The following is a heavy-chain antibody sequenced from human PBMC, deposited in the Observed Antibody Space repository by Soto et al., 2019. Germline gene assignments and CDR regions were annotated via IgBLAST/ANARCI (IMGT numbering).Heavy chain of an antibody. D-gene: IGHD1-26*01. V-gene: IGHV3-23*01. CDR2: ISGSGGST. J-gene: IGHJ3*02. CDR1: GSTFSSYA. Sequence: GSLVLSCAASGSTFSSYAMSWVRQAAGKGLEWVSAISGSGGSTYYADSVKVRFTISRDNSKNTLYLQMNSLRAEDTAVYYCEKADRGSYPHDAFDIWGQGTMVTV. CDR3: EKADRGSYPHDAFDI.